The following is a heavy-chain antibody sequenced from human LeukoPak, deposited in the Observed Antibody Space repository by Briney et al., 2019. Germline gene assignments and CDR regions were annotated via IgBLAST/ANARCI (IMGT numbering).Heavy chain of an antibody. D-gene: IGHD5-18*01. CDR2: IYPGDSDT. J-gene: IGHJ4*02. V-gene: IGHV5-51*01. CDR1: GYSFTSYW. CDR3: ARPGRDGGYSYGFDY. Sequence: RGESLKISCKGSGYSFTSYWIGWVRQMPGKGLEWMGIIYPGDSDTRYSPSFQGQVTISADKSVSTAYLQWSSLKASDTAMYYCARPGRDGGYSYGFDYWGQGTLVTVSS.